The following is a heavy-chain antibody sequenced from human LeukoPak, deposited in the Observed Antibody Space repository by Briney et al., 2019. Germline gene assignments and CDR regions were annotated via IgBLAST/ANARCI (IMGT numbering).Heavy chain of an antibody. CDR2: MNPNSGNT. J-gene: IGHJ4*02. CDR3: ARGGEIVVVPAAIKWGFDY. Sequence: ASVKVSCKASGYTFTSYDINWVRQATGQGLEWMGWMNPNSGNTGYAQKFQGRVTITRNTSISTAYMELSSLRSEDTAVYYCARGGEIVVVPAAIKWGFDYWGRGTLVTVSS. D-gene: IGHD2-2*01. CDR1: GYTFTSYD. V-gene: IGHV1-8*03.